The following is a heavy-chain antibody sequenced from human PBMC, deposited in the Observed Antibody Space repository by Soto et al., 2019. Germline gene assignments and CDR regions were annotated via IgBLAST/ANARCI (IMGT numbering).Heavy chain of an antibody. CDR2: IYYSGST. J-gene: IGHJ6*02. D-gene: IGHD4-17*01. Sequence: PSETLSLTCTVSGGSISSYYWSWIRQPPGKGLEWIGYIYYSGSTNYNPSLKSRVTISVDTSKNQFSLKLSSVTAADTAVYYCARQDGDYYYGMDVWGQGITVTAYS. CDR1: GGSISSYY. V-gene: IGHV4-59*08. CDR3: ARQDGDYYYGMDV.